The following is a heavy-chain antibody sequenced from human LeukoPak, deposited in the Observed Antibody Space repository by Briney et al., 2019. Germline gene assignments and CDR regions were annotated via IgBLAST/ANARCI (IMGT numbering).Heavy chain of an antibody. CDR1: GFTFSSYS. J-gene: IGHJ1*01. V-gene: IGHV3-21*01. CDR2: ISSSSSYI. CDR3: ARARYDYVWGSYRSEYFQH. Sequence: GGSLRLSCAASGFTFSSYSMNWVRQAPGKGLEWVSSISSSSSYIYYADSVKGRFTISRDSAKNSLYLQMNSLRAEDTAVYYCARARYDYVWGSYRSEYFQHWGQGTLVTVSS. D-gene: IGHD3-16*02.